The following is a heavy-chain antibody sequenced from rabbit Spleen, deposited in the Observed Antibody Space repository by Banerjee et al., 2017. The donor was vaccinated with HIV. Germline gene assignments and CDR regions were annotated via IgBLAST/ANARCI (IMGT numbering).Heavy chain of an antibody. J-gene: IGHJ4*01. CDR2: IWGGSDST. CDR1: GFTLTRYW. D-gene: IGHD4-1*01. Sequence: QEQLVESGGGLVQPEGSLTLTCTASGFTLTRYWMCWVRQAPGKGLEWIACIWGGSDSTYYASWAKGRFTISKTSSTTVTLEMTSLTAADTATYFCARAPFNRGVAWYFHLWGPGTLVTVS. CDR3: ARAPFNRGVAWYFHL. V-gene: IGHV1S45*01.